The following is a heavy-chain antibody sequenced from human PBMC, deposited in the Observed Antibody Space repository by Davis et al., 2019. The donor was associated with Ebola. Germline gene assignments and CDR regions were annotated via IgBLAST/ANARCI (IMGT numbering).Heavy chain of an antibody. J-gene: IGHJ6*02. V-gene: IGHV3-48*01. CDR1: GFTFGSYS. Sequence: GESLKISCAASGFTFGSYSMNWVRQAPGKGLEWVSYISSSSSTIYYADSVKGRFTISRDNSKNTLYLQMNSLRAEDTAVYYCAKVLQATNILATTYYYYALDVWGQGTTVTVS. CDR3: AKVLQATNILATTYYYYALDV. CDR2: ISSSSSTI. D-gene: IGHD5-12*01.